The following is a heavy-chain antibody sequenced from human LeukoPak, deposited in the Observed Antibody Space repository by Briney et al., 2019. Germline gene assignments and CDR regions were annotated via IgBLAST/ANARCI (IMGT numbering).Heavy chain of an antibody. D-gene: IGHD3-16*01. J-gene: IGHJ4*02. Sequence: GGSLRLPYAASGFKFDDYPMLWVRHVPGKGLEWVAGITWNSDFIAFADSLKGRFSISRDNGKNSLFLQMNSLTPEDTAFYYCTKDGADYVWGEYRLCDIWRQGALVTVSS. CDR2: ITWNSDFI. CDR3: TKDGADYVWGEYRLCDI. V-gene: IGHV3-9*01. CDR1: GFKFDDYP.